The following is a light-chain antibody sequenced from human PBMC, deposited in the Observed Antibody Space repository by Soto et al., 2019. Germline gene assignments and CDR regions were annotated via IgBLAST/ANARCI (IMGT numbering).Light chain of an antibody. CDR2: AAS. V-gene: IGKV1-12*01. CDR3: QQANSFPIT. Sequence: DIQMTQSPSTLSASVGDRVTITCRASQSISSRLAWYQQKPGKAPELLIYAASTLQSGVPSRFSGSGSGTDFTLTISCLQSEDFATYYCQQANSFPITFGQGTRLE. J-gene: IGKJ5*01. CDR1: QSISSR.